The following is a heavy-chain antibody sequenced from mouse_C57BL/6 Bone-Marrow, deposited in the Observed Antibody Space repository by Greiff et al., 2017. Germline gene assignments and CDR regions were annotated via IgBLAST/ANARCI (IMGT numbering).Heavy chain of an antibody. CDR3: ARSAEASNRYGLDY. V-gene: IGHV1-69*01. CDR2: IGPSDSYT. D-gene: IGHD2-12*01. Sequence: QVQLQQPGAELVMPGASLKLSCTASGYTFTSYWMPWVHQRPGQGLEWIGEIGPSDSYTNYTQKVKGKFTLSVDKATSTAYLQLSRLTSEDSAVYYCARSAEASNRYGLDYWGQGTLVTVAA. CDR1: GYTFTSYW. J-gene: IGHJ3*01.